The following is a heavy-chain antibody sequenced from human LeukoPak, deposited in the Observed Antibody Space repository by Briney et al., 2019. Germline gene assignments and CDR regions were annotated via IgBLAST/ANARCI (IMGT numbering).Heavy chain of an antibody. J-gene: IGHJ4*02. Sequence: GGSLRLSCAASGFTFSSYWMHWVRQAPGKGLVWVSRINSDGSSTSYADSVKGRFTISRDNAKNTLYLQMNSLIAEDTAVYYCARVPDSGSAIDYWGQGTLVTVSS. CDR1: GFTFSSYW. V-gene: IGHV3-74*01. CDR3: ARVPDSGSAIDY. CDR2: INSDGSST. D-gene: IGHD1-26*01.